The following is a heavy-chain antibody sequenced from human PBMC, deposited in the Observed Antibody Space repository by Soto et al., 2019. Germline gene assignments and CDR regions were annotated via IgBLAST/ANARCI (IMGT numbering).Heavy chain of an antibody. Sequence: GGSLRLSCAASGFTFSSYAMSWVRQAPGKGLEWVSAISGSGGSTYYADSVKGRFTISRDNSKNTLYLQMNSLRAEDTAVYYCAKDSTSHYYDSSGYYDWGQGTLVTVSS. CDR2: ISGSGGST. D-gene: IGHD3-22*01. V-gene: IGHV3-23*01. CDR3: AKDSTSHYYDSSGYYD. CDR1: GFTFSSYA. J-gene: IGHJ4*02.